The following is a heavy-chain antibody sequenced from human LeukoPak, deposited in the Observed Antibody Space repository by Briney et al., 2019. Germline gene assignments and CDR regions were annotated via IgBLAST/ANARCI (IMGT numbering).Heavy chain of an antibody. J-gene: IGHJ4*02. CDR2: IYYSGST. CDR3: ARDRGLSIDY. D-gene: IGHD4/OR15-4a*01. CDR1: GGSISSYY. V-gene: IGHV4-59*01. Sequence: RSETLSLTCTVSGGSISSYYWSWIRQPPGKGLEWIGYIYYSGSTNYNPSLKSRVTISVDTSKNQFSLKLSSVTAADTAVYYCARDRGLSIDYWGQGTLVTVSS.